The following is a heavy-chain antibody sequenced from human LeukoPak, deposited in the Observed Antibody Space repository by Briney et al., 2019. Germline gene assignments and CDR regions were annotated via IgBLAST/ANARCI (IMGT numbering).Heavy chain of an antibody. CDR2: IYYTGMT. V-gene: IGHV4-59*08. CDR3: ARHGRMVIMSKFSTGIDQ. D-gene: IGHD2-8*01. CDR1: DGSISNYF. Sequence: SETLSLTCTVPDGSISNYFWSWIRQPPGKGLEWIGYIYYTGMTNSNPSLKSRVTISMDTSKNQFSLNLRSVTAADTAIYYCARHGRMVIMSKFSTGIDQWGQVTLVTVSS. J-gene: IGHJ4*02.